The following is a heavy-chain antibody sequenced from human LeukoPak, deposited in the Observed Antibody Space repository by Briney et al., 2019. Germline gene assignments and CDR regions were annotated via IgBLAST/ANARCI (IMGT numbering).Heavy chain of an antibody. CDR2: INPNSGGT. D-gene: IGHD5-12*01. Sequence: ASVKVSCKASGYTFTGYYMHWVRQAPGQGLEWMGWINPNSGGTNYAQKFQGRVTMTRDTSISTAYMELSRLRSDDTAVYYCARAGRYSGYAGDFDYWGQGTLVTVSS. CDR1: GYTFTGYY. CDR3: ARAGRYSGYAGDFDY. J-gene: IGHJ4*02. V-gene: IGHV1-2*02.